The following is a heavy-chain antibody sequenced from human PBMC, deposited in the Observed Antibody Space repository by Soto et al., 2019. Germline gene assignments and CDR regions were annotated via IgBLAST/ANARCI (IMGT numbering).Heavy chain of an antibody. D-gene: IGHD2-15*01. CDR3: AKCGSPGGSCFGSLLYYFDY. J-gene: IGHJ4*02. CDR2: ISYDGDNK. Sequence: PGGSLRLSCAASGFTFSSYPMHWVRQAPGKGLEWVAVISYDGDNKYYADSVKGRFTISRDNSKNTVYLQMNSLRAEDTAVYYCAKCGSPGGSCFGSLLYYFDYWGQGTLVTVSS. CDR1: GFTFSSYP. V-gene: IGHV3-30-3*02.